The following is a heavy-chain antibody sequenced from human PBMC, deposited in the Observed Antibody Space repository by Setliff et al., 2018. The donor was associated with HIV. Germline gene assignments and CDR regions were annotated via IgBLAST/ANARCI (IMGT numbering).Heavy chain of an antibody. D-gene: IGHD3-16*02. CDR3: ATKRFYNAIWGSYRDTQRAYFDY. CDR1: GGSISGSNYY. CDR2: IYYSGGT. V-gene: IGHV4-39*07. J-gene: IGHJ4*02. Sequence: PSETLSLTCTVSGGSISGSNYYWGWIRQPPGKGLEWIGSIYYSGGTNYNPSLKDRVTISLDTSKNQFSLKVTNVTAADTAVYFCATKRFYNAIWGSYRDTQRAYFDYWGQGTLVTVSS.